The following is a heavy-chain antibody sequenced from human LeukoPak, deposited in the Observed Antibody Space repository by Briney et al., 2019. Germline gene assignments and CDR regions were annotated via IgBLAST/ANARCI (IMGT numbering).Heavy chain of an antibody. CDR2: MNPNSGNT. V-gene: IGHV1-8*03. CDR3: ARTKGYSGYDSTVDV. D-gene: IGHD5-12*01. J-gene: IGHJ6*04. CDR1: GYTFTSYD. Sequence: ASVKVPCKASGYTFTSYDINWVRQATGQGLEWMGWMNPNSGNTGYAQKFQGRVTITRNTSISTAYMELSSLRSEDTAVYYCARTKGYSGYDSTVDVWGKGTTVTVSS.